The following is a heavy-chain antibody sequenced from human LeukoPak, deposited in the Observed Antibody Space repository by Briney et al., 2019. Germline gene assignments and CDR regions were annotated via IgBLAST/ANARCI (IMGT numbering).Heavy chain of an antibody. CDR3: ARCTASCYANAFDV. CDR1: GFTFSSFA. D-gene: IGHD2-2*01. V-gene: IGHV3-23*01. CDR2: ISGSGGST. Sequence: PGGSLRLSCAASGFTFSSFAMSWVRQAPGKGLEWVSAISGSGGSTFYADSVKGRFTISRDNSKNTLFLQMNGLRAEDTAVYYCARCTASCYANAFDVWGQGTLLTVSS. J-gene: IGHJ3*01.